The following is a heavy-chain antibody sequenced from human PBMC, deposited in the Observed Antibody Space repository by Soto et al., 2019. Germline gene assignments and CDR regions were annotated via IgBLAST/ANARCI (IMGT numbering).Heavy chain of an antibody. J-gene: IGHJ4*02. D-gene: IGHD4-4*01. CDR3: TTDRANDYSNYGSLGH. V-gene: IGHV3-15*01. Sequence: WIRQAPWKGLEWVGRIKSKTDGGTTDYAVPVKGRFTISRDDSKNTLYLQMNSLKTEDTAVYYCTTDRANDYSNYGSLGHWGQGTLVTVSS. CDR2: IKSKTDGGTT.